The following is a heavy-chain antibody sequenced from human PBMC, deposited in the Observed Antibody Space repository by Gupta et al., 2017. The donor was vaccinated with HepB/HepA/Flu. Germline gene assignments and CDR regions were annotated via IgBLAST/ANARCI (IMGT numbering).Heavy chain of an antibody. CDR3: AKDLYDSSGYYLDH. Sequence: EVHLLQSGGGLAQPGGSLRLSCAGSGFGFRNYAMNWVRQAPGKGLEWVSSISGSGGNTYYIAAVKGRFTVSRDNSKNTVYLQLDSLRAEDTAIYYCAKDLYDSSGYYLDHWGQGTLVTVAS. CDR1: GFGFRNYA. J-gene: IGHJ4*02. CDR2: ISGSGGNT. D-gene: IGHD3-22*01. V-gene: IGHV3-23*01.